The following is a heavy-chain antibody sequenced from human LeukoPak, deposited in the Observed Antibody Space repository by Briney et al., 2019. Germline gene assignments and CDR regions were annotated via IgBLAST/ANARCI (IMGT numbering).Heavy chain of an antibody. Sequence: PGGSLRLSCAASGVTLSTYAMSWARQAPGKGLEWVSGISSSGSGDNTYYADSVKGRFTISRDNSKNTLYLQMNSLTDDDTAVYYCAKKWGVGTTTLDYFDYWGQGTLVTVSS. CDR1: GVTLSTYA. J-gene: IGHJ4*02. CDR3: AKKWGVGTTTLDYFDY. D-gene: IGHD1-26*01. V-gene: IGHV3-23*01. CDR2: ISSSGSGDNT.